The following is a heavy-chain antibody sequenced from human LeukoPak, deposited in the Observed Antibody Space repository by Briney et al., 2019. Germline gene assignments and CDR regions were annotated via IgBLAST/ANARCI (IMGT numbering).Heavy chain of an antibody. J-gene: IGHJ4*02. Sequence: SETLSLICSVCGGSISSSSYYWCWIRLPPGKVLEWSGSFYYSWDTYYNPSLKSRVTISVDTSNNPVSLKLSCVTAADTAVYYCAEGYCRGSSSYDDRRAFDYWGQGTLVTVSS. CDR3: AEGYCRGSSSYDDRRAFDY. V-gene: IGHV4-39*02. D-gene: IGHD2-15*01. CDR1: GGSISSSSYY. CDR2: FYYSWDT.